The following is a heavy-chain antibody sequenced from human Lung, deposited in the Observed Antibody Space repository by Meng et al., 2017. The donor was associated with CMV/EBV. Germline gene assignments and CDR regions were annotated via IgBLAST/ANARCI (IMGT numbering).Heavy chain of an antibody. V-gene: IGHV1-69*05. CDR2: IIPIFGTA. CDR1: GGTFSSYA. J-gene: IGHJ3*02. CDR3: ARGSRSGELLTFQFAFEI. Sequence: SVXVSXXASGGTFSSYAISWVRQAPGQGREWMGGIIPIFGTANYAQKFQGRVTITTDESTSTAYMELSSLRSEDTAGYYCARGSRSGELLTFQFAFEIWGQGXTVTVSS. D-gene: IGHD2-15*01.